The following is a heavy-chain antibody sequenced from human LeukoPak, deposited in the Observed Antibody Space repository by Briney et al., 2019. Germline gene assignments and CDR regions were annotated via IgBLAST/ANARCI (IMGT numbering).Heavy chain of an antibody. V-gene: IGHV1-2*04. CDR3: ARDKDRYGSGPFDH. CDR2: INSDSGVT. CDR1: GYSFTGYF. Sequence: ASVKVSCKAAGYSFTGYFIHWVRQAPGQGLEWMGHINSDSGVTTYAQRFRGLVTLTRDTSSSTAYMELNSLRSDDTARYFCARDKDRYGSGPFDHWGQGTLVTVSS. D-gene: IGHD3-10*01. J-gene: IGHJ4*01.